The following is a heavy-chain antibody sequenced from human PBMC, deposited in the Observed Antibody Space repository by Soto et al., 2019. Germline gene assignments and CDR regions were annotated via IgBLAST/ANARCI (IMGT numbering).Heavy chain of an antibody. Sequence: GGSLRLSCAASGFTFSSYAMSWVRQAPGKGLEWVSAISGSGGSTYYADSVKGRFTISRDNSKNTLYLQMNSLRAEDTAVYYCAKVSYYDFWSGDRNWFDPWGQGTLVTVSS. CDR3: AKVSYYDFWSGDRNWFDP. CDR2: ISGSGGST. D-gene: IGHD3-3*01. V-gene: IGHV3-23*01. J-gene: IGHJ5*02. CDR1: GFTFSSYA.